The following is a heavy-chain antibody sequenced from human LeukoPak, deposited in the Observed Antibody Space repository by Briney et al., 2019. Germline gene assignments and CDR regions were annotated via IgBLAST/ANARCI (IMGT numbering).Heavy chain of an antibody. CDR3: AGGYGSGSFSA. D-gene: IGHD3-10*01. CDR1: GVTLNDYY. V-gene: IGHV3-11*01. CDR2: INYSGTS. Sequence: GGSLRLSCAASGVTLNDYYMSWIRQAPGKGLELIAYINYSGTSYADSVKGRFTISRDNAESSLHLQMNSLRVEDTALYYCAGGYGSGSFSAWGQGTLVTVSS. J-gene: IGHJ5*02.